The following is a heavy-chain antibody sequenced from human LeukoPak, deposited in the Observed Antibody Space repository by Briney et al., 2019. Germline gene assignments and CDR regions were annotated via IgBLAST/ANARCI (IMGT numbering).Heavy chain of an antibody. CDR3: AKDRIAAAGTPPDY. CDR1: GFAFSSYA. CDR2: ISGSGGST. D-gene: IGHD6-13*01. J-gene: IGHJ4*02. Sequence: PGGSLRLSCAASGFAFSSYAMSWVRQAPGKGLEWVSAISGSGGSTYYADSVKGRFTISRDNSKNTLYLQMNSLRAEDTAVYYCAKDRIAAAGTPPDYWGQGTLVTVSS. V-gene: IGHV3-23*01.